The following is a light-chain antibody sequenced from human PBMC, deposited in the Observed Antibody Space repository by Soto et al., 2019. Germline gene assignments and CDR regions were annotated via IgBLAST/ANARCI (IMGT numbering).Light chain of an antibody. Sequence: QSVLTQPPSVSAAPGQKVIISCSGSSSNIRNNYVSWYQQLPGTAPKLLIYENNKRPSGIPDRFSGSKSGTSATLGITGLQTGDEADYYCGTWDSSLSAAVFGGGTKVTVL. CDR1: SSNIRNNY. V-gene: IGLV1-51*02. CDR2: ENN. J-gene: IGLJ2*01. CDR3: GTWDSSLSAAV.